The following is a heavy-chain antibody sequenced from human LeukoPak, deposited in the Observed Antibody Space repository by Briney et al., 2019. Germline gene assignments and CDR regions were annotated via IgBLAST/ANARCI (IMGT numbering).Heavy chain of an antibody. CDR2: INHSGST. D-gene: IGHD3-3*01. J-gene: IGHJ4*02. CDR3: ARGESGYYY. CDR1: GGSFSGYY. V-gene: IGHV4-34*01. Sequence: SETLSLTCAVYGGSFSGYYWSWIRQPPGKGLEWIGEINHSGSTNYNPSLKSRVTISGDTSKNQFSLKLSSVTAADTAVYYCARGESGYYYWGQGTLVTVSS.